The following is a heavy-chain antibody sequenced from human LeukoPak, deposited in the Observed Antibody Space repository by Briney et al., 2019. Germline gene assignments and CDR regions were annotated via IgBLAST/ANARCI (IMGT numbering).Heavy chain of an antibody. D-gene: IGHD3-22*01. J-gene: IGHJ6*03. CDR3: ARVGIHTSGYYGSYHYYYMDV. CDR2: IYDSGGT. V-gene: IGHV4-59*01. Sequence: SETLSLICTVSGGSISSYFWSWIRQPPGKELEWIGYIYDSGGTNYNPSLKSRVTISVDTSKNQFSLMLSSVTAADTAVYYCARVGIHTSGYYGSYHYYYMDVWGKGTTVTVSS. CDR1: GGSISSYF.